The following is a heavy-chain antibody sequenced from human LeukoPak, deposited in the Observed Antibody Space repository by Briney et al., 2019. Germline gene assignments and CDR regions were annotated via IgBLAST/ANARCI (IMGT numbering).Heavy chain of an antibody. V-gene: IGHV3-53*01. CDR2: IYSGGST. CDR3: ARERRRWLQSVDY. CDR1: ELTLSSNY. D-gene: IGHD5-24*01. J-gene: IGHJ4*02. Sequence: GGSLRLSCAASELTLSSNYMSWIRQAPGRGLEWVSFIYSGGSTYYADSVRGRFIISKDNSKNTLYLQMNSLRAEDTAVYYCARERRRWLQSVDYWGQGTLVTVSS.